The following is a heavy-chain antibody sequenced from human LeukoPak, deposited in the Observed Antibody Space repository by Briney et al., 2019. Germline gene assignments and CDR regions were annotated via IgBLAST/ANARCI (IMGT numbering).Heavy chain of an antibody. V-gene: IGHV3-23*01. D-gene: IGHD3-10*01. CDR1: GFTFSSYA. J-gene: IGHJ4*02. CDR2: ISGSGGST. Sequence: GGSLRLSCAASGFTFSSYAMSWVRQAPGKGLEWVSAISGSGGSTYYADSVRGRFTISRDNSKNTLYLQMNSLRAEDTAVYYCAKDGDYYGSGSYLVDYWGQGTLVTVSS. CDR3: AKDGDYYGSGSYLVDY.